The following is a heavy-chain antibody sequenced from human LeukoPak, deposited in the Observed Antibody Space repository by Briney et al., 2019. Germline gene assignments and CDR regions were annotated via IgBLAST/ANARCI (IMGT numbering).Heavy chain of an antibody. J-gene: IGHJ4*02. D-gene: IGHD6-13*01. Sequence: GASVKVSCKASKNTNTANYRDRHRQAPGRGLEWMGIINLSGGTATYAQKFQGRVTMTRETSTSTVNMELSSLRSEDTAVYYCATSLPAAGYYFDHWGQGTLVTVSS. V-gene: IGHV1-46*01. CDR3: ATSLPAAGYYFDH. CDR1: KNTNTANY. CDR2: INLSGGTA.